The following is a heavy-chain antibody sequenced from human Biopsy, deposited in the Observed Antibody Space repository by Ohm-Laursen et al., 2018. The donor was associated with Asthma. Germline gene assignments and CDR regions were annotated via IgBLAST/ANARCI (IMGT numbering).Heavy chain of an antibody. CDR1: GASINSGGYS. CDR2: LFFSGIP. Sequence: TLSLTCAVSGASINSGGYSWDWGPQPPGKGLGLVAHLFFSGIPSHNPSLKSRVTISVDRSQRQFSLKVNSVTAADTAVYYCARMNTLIQAANYFSYAMDVWGQGTTVTVSS. J-gene: IGHJ6*02. D-gene: IGHD3-9*01. V-gene: IGHV4-30-2*01. CDR3: ARMNTLIQAANYFSYAMDV.